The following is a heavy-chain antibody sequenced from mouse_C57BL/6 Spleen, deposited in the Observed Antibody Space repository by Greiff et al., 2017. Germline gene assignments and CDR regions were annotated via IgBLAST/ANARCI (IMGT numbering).Heavy chain of an antibody. V-gene: IGHV1-22*01. D-gene: IGHD2-4*01. CDR3: ARGDDYDRLGYWYFDV. Sequence: VQLQQSGPELVKPGASVKMSCKASGYTFTDYNMHWVKQSHGKSLEWIGYINPNNGGTSYNQKFKGKATLTVNKSSSTAYMELRSLTSEDSAVYYCARGDDYDRLGYWYFDVWGTGTTVTVSS. CDR2: INPNNGGT. CDR1: GYTFTDYN. J-gene: IGHJ1*03.